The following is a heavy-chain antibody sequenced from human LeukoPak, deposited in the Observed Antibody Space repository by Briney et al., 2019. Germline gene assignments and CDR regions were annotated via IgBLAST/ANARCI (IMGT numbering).Heavy chain of an antibody. J-gene: IGHJ4*02. CDR1: GFPFCSYA. CDR2: ICSNVGST. D-gene: IGHD3-3*01. V-gene: IGHV3-64*01. Sequence: PGGSLRLSCAACGFPFCSYAMHWVRHARGEGLEYVSAICSNVGSTYYANSVKGRFTISRDNSKNTLYLQMGSLRAEDMAVYYCARVSLRFLEWKGLFDYWGQGTLVTVSS. CDR3: ARVSLRFLEWKGLFDY.